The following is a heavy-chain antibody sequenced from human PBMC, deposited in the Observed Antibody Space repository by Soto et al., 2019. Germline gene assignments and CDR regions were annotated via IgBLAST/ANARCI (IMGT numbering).Heavy chain of an antibody. CDR1: GDSVSSNSAA. CDR2: TYYRSKWYN. Sequence: SQTLSLTCAISGDSVSSNSAAWNWIRQSPSRGLEWLGRTYYRSKWYNDYAVSVKSRITINPDTSKNQFSLQLNSVTPEDTAVYYCARGGIVVVPAAMYYGMDVWGQGTTVSV. D-gene: IGHD2-2*01. CDR3: ARGGIVVVPAAMYYGMDV. J-gene: IGHJ6*02. V-gene: IGHV6-1*01.